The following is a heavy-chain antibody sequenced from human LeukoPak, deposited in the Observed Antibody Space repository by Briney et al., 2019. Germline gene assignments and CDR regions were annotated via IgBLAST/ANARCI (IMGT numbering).Heavy chain of an antibody. CDR3: ARDLGLYCSSTSCYMY. V-gene: IGHV3-21*01. Sequence: GGSLRLSCAASGFTFSSYSMNWVRQAPGKGLEWVSSISSSSSYIYYADSVKGRFTISRDNAKNSLYLQMNSLRAEDTAVHYCARDLGLYCSSTSCYMYWGQGTLVTVSS. CDR1: GFTFSSYS. CDR2: ISSSSSYI. J-gene: IGHJ4*02. D-gene: IGHD2-2*02.